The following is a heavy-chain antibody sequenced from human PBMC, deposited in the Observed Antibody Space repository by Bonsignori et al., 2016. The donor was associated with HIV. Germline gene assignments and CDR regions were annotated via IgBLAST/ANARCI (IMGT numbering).Heavy chain of an antibody. Sequence: WVRQAPGQGLEWMGWINPNSGGTNYAQKFQGRVTMTRDTSISTAYMELSRLRSDDTAVYYCARDPYTAMVKGYFDYWGQGTLVTVSS. CDR3: ARDPYTAMVKGYFDY. CDR2: INPNSGGT. V-gene: IGHV1-2*02. J-gene: IGHJ4*02. D-gene: IGHD5-18*01.